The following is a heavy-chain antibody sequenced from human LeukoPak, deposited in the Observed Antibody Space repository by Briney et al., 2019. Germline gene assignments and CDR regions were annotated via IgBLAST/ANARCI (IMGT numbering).Heavy chain of an antibody. Sequence: SETLSLTCAVSGYSISSSNWWGWIRQPPGKGLEWIGYIYYSGSTYYNPSLKSRVTMSVDTSKKQFSLKLSSVTAVDTAVYYCARDNYYDSSGFLNDYWGQGILVTVSS. J-gene: IGHJ4*02. CDR1: GYSISSSNW. D-gene: IGHD3-22*01. CDR3: ARDNYYDSSGFLNDY. V-gene: IGHV4-28*03. CDR2: IYYSGST.